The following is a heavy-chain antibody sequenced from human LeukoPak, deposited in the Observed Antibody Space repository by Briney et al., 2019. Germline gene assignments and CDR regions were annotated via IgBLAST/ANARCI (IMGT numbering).Heavy chain of an antibody. V-gene: IGHV3-7*05. J-gene: IGHJ4*02. CDR2: INQDGSEK. D-gene: IGHD3-16*01. Sequence: PGGSLRLSCAASGFTFSGYWMAWVRQAPGKGLEWVAHINQDGSEKNYVDPVEGRFTISRDNAKKSVYLQMSSLRAEDTAVYYCVRDDYLGYWGQGTLVTVSS. CDR1: GFTFSGYW. CDR3: VRDDYLGY.